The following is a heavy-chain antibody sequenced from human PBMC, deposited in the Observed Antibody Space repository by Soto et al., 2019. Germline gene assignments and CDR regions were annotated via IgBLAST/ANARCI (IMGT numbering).Heavy chain of an antibody. CDR1: GGSISSYY. J-gene: IGHJ5*02. CDR3: ARESSSWPLPPRNWFDP. V-gene: IGHV4-59*01. D-gene: IGHD6-13*01. CDR2: IYYSAST. Sequence: PSETLSLTCTVSGGSISSYYWSWIRQPPGKGLERIGYIYYSASTNYNPSLKSRVTISVDTSKNQLSLKLSSVTAADTAVYYCARESSSWPLPPRNWFDPWGQGTLVTVSS.